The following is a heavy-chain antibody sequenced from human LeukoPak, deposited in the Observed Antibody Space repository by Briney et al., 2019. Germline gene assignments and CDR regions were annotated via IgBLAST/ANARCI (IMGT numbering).Heavy chain of an antibody. CDR1: GGSISSGDYY. CDR2: IYYSGST. V-gene: IGHV4-30-4*01. CDR3: ARTYYYDSSGYYGGVYYYYGMDV. D-gene: IGHD3-22*01. Sequence: SETLSLTCTVSGGSISSGDYYWSWIRQPPGKGLEWIGHIYYSGSTYYNPSLESRVTISVDTSKNQFSLKLSSVTAADTAVYYCARTYYYDSSGYYGGVYYYYGMDVWGQGTTVTVSS. J-gene: IGHJ6*02.